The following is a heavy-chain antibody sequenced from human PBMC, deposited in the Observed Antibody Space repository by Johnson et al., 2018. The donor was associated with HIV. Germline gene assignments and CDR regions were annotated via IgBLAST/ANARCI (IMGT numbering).Heavy chain of an antibody. CDR1: GFTFSSYG. Sequence: QVLLVESGGGVVQPGRSLRLSCAASGFTFSSYGMHWVRQAPGKGLEWVAVIWYDGSTKYYADSVKGRFTISRDNSKNTLYLQMNSLRAEDTAVYYCARGPGGFGAFDSWCQGTMVTFSS. V-gene: IGHV3-33*01. D-gene: IGHD2-8*02. J-gene: IGHJ3*02. CDR2: IWYDGSTK. CDR3: ARGPGGFGAFDS.